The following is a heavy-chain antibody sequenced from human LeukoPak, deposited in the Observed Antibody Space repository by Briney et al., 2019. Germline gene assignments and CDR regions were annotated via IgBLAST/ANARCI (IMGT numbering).Heavy chain of an antibody. D-gene: IGHD3-22*01. V-gene: IGHV3-30*18. Sequence: HPGGSLRLSCATSGFTFNNYWMHWVRQGPGKGLAWVAIISYDGSNEYYADSVKGRFTISRDNSKNTLYLQMNSLRAADTAVYYCAKDPTHYRVWDDYDSTVLSYWGQGTLVTVSS. CDR1: GFTFNNYW. J-gene: IGHJ4*02. CDR2: ISYDGSNE. CDR3: AKDPTHYRVWDDYDSTVLSY.